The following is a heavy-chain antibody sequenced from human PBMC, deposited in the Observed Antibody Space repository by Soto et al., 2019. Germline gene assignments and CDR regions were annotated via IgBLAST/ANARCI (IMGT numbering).Heavy chain of an antibody. CDR2: ISYDGSNK. CDR3: AKDIFGYYYDSSGARYGMDV. D-gene: IGHD3-22*01. V-gene: IGHV3-30*18. Sequence: GGSLRLSCAASGFTFSSYGMHWVRQAPGKGLEWVAVISYDGSNKYYADSVKGRFTISRDNSKNTLYLQMNSLRAEDTAVYYCAKDIFGYYYDSSGARYGMDVWGQGTTVTVSS. CDR1: GFTFSSYG. J-gene: IGHJ6*02.